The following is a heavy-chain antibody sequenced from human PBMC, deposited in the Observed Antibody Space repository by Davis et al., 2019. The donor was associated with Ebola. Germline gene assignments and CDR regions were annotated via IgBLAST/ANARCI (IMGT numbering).Heavy chain of an antibody. J-gene: IGHJ5*02. CDR3: ARVSSWVGGGDSSVH. CDR2: ISAYNGKT. V-gene: IGHV1-18*01. Sequence: ASVKVSCKTFGYTFTSYGITWVRQAPGQGLEWMGWISAYNGKTSYAQNFQDRVTMTTDTSTTTAYMELRSLTSDDTAVYDCARVSSWVGGGDSSVHWGQGTLVTVSS. CDR1: GYTFTSYG. D-gene: IGHD3-10*01.